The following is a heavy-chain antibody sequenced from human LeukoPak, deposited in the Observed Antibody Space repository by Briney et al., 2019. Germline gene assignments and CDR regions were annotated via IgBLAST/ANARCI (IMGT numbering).Heavy chain of an antibody. Sequence: GGSLRLYCAASGLTFSSYAMSLCRQAPGNGLERVSGLSGSGDSTYYADSVKSRFTTSRDNSKNTLYLQMNSLRAEDTAVYYCARDDYSSGWYFAYWGQGTLVTVSS. CDR1: GLTFSSYA. CDR3: ARDDYSSGWYFAY. CDR2: LSGSGDST. D-gene: IGHD6-19*01. V-gene: IGHV3-23*01. J-gene: IGHJ4*02.